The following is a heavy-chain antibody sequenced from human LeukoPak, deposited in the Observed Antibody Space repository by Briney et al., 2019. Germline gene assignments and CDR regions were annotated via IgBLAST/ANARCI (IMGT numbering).Heavy chain of an antibody. J-gene: IGHJ5*02. CDR1: GGSISSYY. CDR3: AGDERRGSYGHWLDP. Sequence: SETLSLTCTVSGGSISSYYWSWIRQPPGKGLEWIGYIYYSGSTNYNPSLKSRVTISVDTSKNQFSLKLSSVTAADTAVYYCAGDERRGSYGHWLDPWGQGTLVTVSS. V-gene: IGHV4-59*01. D-gene: IGHD3-16*01. CDR2: IYYSGST.